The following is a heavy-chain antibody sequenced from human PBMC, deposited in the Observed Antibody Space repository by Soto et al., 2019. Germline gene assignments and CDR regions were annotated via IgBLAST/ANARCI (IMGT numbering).Heavy chain of an antibody. Sequence: PGGSLRLSCAASGFTVSSNYMSWVRQAPGKGLEWVSVIYSGGSTYYADSVKGRFTISRHNSKNTLYLQMNSLRAEDTAVYYCARDSPLDCSGGSCYVYWGQGTLVTVSS. V-gene: IGHV3-53*04. CDR3: ARDSPLDCSGGSCYVY. J-gene: IGHJ4*02. D-gene: IGHD2-15*01. CDR1: GFTVSSNY. CDR2: IYSGGST.